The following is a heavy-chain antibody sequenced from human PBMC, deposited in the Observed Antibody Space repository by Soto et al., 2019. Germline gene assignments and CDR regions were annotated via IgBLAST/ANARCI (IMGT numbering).Heavy chain of an antibody. D-gene: IGHD1-26*01. CDR1: GVSFSDYS. J-gene: IGHJ4*02. Sequence: EVTLVESGGGLVKPGVSLRLSCVVSGVSFSDYSMNWVRQAPGKGLEWVSLITGNSEYKYYAGSVKGRFTVSRDNAKNSLYLQMNRLTVEDTAVYYCARSGELLQTFDSWGQGTLVTVSS. CDR3: ARSGELLQTFDS. CDR2: ITGNSEYK. V-gene: IGHV3-21*06.